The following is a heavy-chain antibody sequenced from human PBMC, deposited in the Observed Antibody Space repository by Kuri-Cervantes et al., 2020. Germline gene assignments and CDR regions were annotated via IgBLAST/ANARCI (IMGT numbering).Heavy chain of an antibody. CDR3: TTLGTVATTTTPFDH. V-gene: IGHV3-15*01. CDR1: GFPFNNAW. Sequence: LSLTCVASGFPFNNAWMTWVRQAPGKGLEWVGRIKSKIDGGTIDYAAPVKGRFTISRDDSKSTVLLQMDSLQVEETGRYYCTTLGTVATTTTPFDHWGQGTLVTVSS. CDR2: IKSKIDGGTI. J-gene: IGHJ4*02. D-gene: IGHD5-12*01.